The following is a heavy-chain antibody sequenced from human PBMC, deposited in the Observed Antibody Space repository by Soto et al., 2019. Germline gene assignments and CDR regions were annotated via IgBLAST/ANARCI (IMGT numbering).Heavy chain of an antibody. J-gene: IGHJ6*02. CDR1: GFTFSSYE. Sequence: EVQLVESGGGLVQPGGSLRLSCAASGFTFSSYEMNWVRQAPGKGLEWVSYISSSGSTIYYADSVKGRFTISRDNAKNSLYLQMNSLRAEDTAVYYCARDVSYGYLPYYYYYGMDVWGQGTTVTVSS. CDR2: ISSSGSTI. CDR3: ARDVSYGYLPYYYYYGMDV. V-gene: IGHV3-48*03. D-gene: IGHD5-18*01.